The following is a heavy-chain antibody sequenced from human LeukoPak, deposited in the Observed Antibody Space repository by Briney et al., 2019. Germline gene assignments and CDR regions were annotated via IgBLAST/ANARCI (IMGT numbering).Heavy chain of an antibody. D-gene: IGHD3-22*01. Sequence: GGSLRLSCAASGLTFHDYAMHWVRQAPGKGLEWVSGISWNGDTIGYADSVKGRFTISRDNAKNSLYLQMNSLRAEDMALYYCTKDLYPVAMGGGYVFDYWGQGTLVTVSS. J-gene: IGHJ4*02. CDR1: GLTFHDYA. CDR2: ISWNGDTI. CDR3: TKDLYPVAMGGGYVFDY. V-gene: IGHV3-9*03.